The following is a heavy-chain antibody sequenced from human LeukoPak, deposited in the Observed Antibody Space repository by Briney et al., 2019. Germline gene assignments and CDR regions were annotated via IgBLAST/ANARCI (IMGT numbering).Heavy chain of an antibody. D-gene: IGHD4-17*01. J-gene: IGHJ2*01. CDR1: GGSFSGYY. CDR3: ARRTTVTTGWYFDL. Sequence: SETLSLTCAVYGGSFSGYYWSWIRQPPGKGLEWIGEINHSGSTNYNPSLKSRVTISVDTSKNQFSLKLSSVTAADTAVYYCARRTTVTTGWYFDLWGRGTLVTVSS. CDR2: INHSGST. V-gene: IGHV4-34*01.